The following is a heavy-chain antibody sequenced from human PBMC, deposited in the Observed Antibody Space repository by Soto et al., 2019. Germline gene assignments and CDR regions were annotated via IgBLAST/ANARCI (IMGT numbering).Heavy chain of an antibody. CDR2: IIPISSTA. Sequence: KGSGWRNSGYLSSWGSNAHGQGPEWMGGIIPISSTANYAQKFQGRVTITADESTSTAYMELSILRSEDTAVYYCARSQGSSTSLEIYYYYYYGMDVWGQGTTVTVS. CDR3: ARSQGSSTSLEIYYYYYYGMDV. D-gene: IGHD2-2*01. J-gene: IGHJ6*02. CDR1: GWRNSGYL. V-gene: IGHV1-69*01.